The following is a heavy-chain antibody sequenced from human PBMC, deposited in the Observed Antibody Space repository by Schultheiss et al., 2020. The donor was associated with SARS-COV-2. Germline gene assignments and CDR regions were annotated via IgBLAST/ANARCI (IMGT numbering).Heavy chain of an antibody. Sequence: GGSLRLSCSASGFTFSSYAMHWVRQAPGKGLEWVAVISYDGSNKYYADSVKGRFTISRDNSRSTLFLQMNSLRAEDTAVYYCVSLPTYGGRVIDVWGVEYYFDYWGQGTLVTVSS. CDR2: ISYDGSNK. D-gene: IGHD3-16*01. CDR1: GFTFSSYA. V-gene: IGHV3-30-3*01. J-gene: IGHJ4*02. CDR3: VSLPTYGGRVIDVWGVEYYFDY.